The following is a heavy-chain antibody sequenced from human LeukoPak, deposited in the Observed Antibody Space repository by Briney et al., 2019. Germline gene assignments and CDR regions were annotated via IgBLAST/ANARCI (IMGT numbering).Heavy chain of an antibody. CDR1: GYTLTEVS. CDR3: ATALRFLEWPYWGY. Sequence: ASVKVSCKVSGYTLTEVSMHWVRQAPGKGLEWMGGFDPEDGETIYAQKFQGRVTMTEDTSTDTAYMELSSLRSEDTAVYYCATALRFLEWPYWGYWGQGTLVTVSS. CDR2: FDPEDGET. J-gene: IGHJ4*02. V-gene: IGHV1-24*01. D-gene: IGHD3-3*01.